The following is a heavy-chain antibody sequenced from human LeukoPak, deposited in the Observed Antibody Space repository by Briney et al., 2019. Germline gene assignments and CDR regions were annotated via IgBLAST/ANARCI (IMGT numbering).Heavy chain of an antibody. CDR1: GFTFSSYA. Sequence: GGSLRLSCAASGFTFSSYAMSWVRQAPGKGLEWVSAISGSGGSTYYADSVKGRFTISRDNSKNTLYLQMNSLRAEDTAVYYCAKGRALSLFKPTFDYWGQGTLVTVSS. J-gene: IGHJ4*02. CDR3: AKGRALSLFKPTFDY. D-gene: IGHD3-16*02. V-gene: IGHV3-23*01. CDR2: ISGSGGST.